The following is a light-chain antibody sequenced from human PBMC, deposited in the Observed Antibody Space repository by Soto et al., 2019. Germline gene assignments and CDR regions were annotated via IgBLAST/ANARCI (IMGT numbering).Light chain of an antibody. V-gene: IGKV3-11*01. CDR3: QHRYNWRGVT. CDR1: ENVRTF. J-gene: IGKJ4*01. Sequence: EVVLTQSPATLSLSPGERATLSCRASENVRTFVDWYQQKPGQAPRLLIYGASNRATGIPARFSGSGSGTDFTLTISNLEPEDFAVYYCQHRYNWRGVTFGGGTKVEF. CDR2: GAS.